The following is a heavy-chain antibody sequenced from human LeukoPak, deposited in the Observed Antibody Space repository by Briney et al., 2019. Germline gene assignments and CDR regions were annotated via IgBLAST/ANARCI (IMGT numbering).Heavy chain of an antibody. V-gene: IGHV3-7*01. J-gene: IGHJ4*02. D-gene: IGHD3-10*01. CDR3: ARETRGFDF. CDR2: IKHDGSEK. CDR1: GFIFSRNW. Sequence: PGGSLRLSCAASGFIFSRNWMSRVRQAPGKGLEWVANIKHDGSEKFYVDSVRGRFIISRDNIKNSVYLQINSLRAEDTAVYYCARETRGFDFWGQGTLVTVSS.